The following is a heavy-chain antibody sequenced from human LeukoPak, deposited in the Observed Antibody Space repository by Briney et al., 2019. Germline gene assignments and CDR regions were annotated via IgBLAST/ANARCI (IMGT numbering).Heavy chain of an antibody. CDR1: GFTFSTYA. D-gene: IGHD3-3*01. V-gene: IGHV3-23*01. J-gene: IGHJ4*02. CDR3: AKDPRITIFGVANGFYDY. CDR2: VSGGGGTT. Sequence: PGGSLRLSCAASGFTFSTYAMTWVRQGPGKGLEWVSPVSGGGGTTHYADSVKGRFTISRDNSKNTLYLQMNSLRAEDTAVYYCAKDPRITIFGVANGFYDYWGQGTLVTVSS.